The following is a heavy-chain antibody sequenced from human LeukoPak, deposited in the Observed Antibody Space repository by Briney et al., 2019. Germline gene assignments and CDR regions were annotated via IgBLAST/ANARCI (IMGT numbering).Heavy chain of an antibody. V-gene: IGHV3-48*01. J-gene: IGHJ3*02. D-gene: IGHD3-16*01. Sequence: GGSLRLSCAASGFTFSSYSMNWVRQAPGKGLEWVSYISSSSSTIYYADPVKGRFTISRDNAKNSLYLQMNSLRAEDTAVYYCARLGGGGAFDIWGQGTMVTVSS. CDR1: GFTFSSYS. CDR2: ISSSSSTI. CDR3: ARLGGGGAFDI.